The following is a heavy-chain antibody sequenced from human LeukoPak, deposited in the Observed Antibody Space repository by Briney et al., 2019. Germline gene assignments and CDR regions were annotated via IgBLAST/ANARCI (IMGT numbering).Heavy chain of an antibody. V-gene: IGHV4-34*01. CDR3: ARSLVAVSPVYY. Sequence: SESLSLTCAVFGGSFSGYYWSWIRQPPGKGLECIGEINHSGSTNFYPSLKSRLTLSVDTSKNQFSLKLNSVTAADTAVYYCARSLVAVSPVYYWGQGTLVTVSS. J-gene: IGHJ4*02. D-gene: IGHD2-15*01. CDR2: INHSGST. CDR1: GGSFSGYY.